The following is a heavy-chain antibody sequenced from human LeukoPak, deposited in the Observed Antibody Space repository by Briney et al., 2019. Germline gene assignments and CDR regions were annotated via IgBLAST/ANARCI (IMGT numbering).Heavy chain of an antibody. CDR3: ARVYSSGWDTGFDP. J-gene: IGHJ5*02. V-gene: IGHV4-59*01. Sequence: SETLSLTCTVSGGSISIYYWSWIRQPPGKGLEWIGYIYYSGSTNYNPSLKSRVTISVDTSKNQFSLKLSSVTAADTAVYYCARVYSSGWDTGFDPWGQGTLVTVSS. CDR1: GGSISIYY. D-gene: IGHD6-19*01. CDR2: IYYSGST.